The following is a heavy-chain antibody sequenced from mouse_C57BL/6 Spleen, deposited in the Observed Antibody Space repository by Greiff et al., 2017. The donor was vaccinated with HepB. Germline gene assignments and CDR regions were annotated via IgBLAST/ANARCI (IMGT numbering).Heavy chain of an antibody. J-gene: IGHJ4*01. V-gene: IGHV5-6*01. CDR2: ISSGGSYT. Sequence: DVQLQESGGDLVKPGGSLKLSCAASGFTFSSYGMSWVRQTPDKRLEWVATISSGGSYTYYPDSVKGRFTISRDNAKNTLYLQMSSLKSEDTAMYYCARYYGSSGYAMDYWGQGTSVTVSS. CDR3: ARYYGSSGYAMDY. CDR1: GFTFSSYG. D-gene: IGHD1-1*01.